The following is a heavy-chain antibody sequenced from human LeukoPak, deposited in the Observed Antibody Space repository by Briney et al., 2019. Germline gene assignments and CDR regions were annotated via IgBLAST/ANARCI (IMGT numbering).Heavy chain of an antibody. J-gene: IGHJ4*02. CDR2: MKPNSGGI. CDR3: ARDPVDGYSHYDY. CDR1: GYTLTDYH. Sequence: ASVKVSRKASGYTLTDYHMIWVRQAPGQGLEWMAWMKPNSGGINYAQEFQGRVTVTRDTSISTAYMELSSLRSGDTAIYYCARDPVDGYSHYDYWGQGTLVTVSS. D-gene: IGHD5-24*01. V-gene: IGHV1-2*02.